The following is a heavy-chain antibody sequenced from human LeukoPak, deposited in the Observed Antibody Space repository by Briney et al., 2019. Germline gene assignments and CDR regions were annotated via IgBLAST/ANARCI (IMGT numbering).Heavy chain of an antibody. D-gene: IGHD1-26*01. CDR3: ASPEVGSTDPTLDY. Sequence: SVKVSCKASGGTFSSYAISWVRQAPGQGLEWMGGIIPILGTANYAQKFQGRVTITTDESTSTAYMELSSLRSEDTAVYYCASPEVGSTDPTLDYWGQGTLVTVSS. CDR2: IIPILGTA. V-gene: IGHV1-69*05. J-gene: IGHJ4*02. CDR1: GGTFSSYA.